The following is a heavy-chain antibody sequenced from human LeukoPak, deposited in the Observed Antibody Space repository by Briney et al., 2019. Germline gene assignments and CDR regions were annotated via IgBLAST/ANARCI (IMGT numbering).Heavy chain of an antibody. CDR1: GHTFTGHY. J-gene: IGHJ5*02. Sequence: GASVKVSCKASGHTFTGHYMHWVRQAPGQGLEWMGWINPNSGGTKYAQKFQGRVTLTRDTSISTAYMELSRLRCDDTAVYYCARSYDFWSGPPFDPWGQGTLVTVSS. CDR2: INPNSGGT. V-gene: IGHV1-2*02. CDR3: ARSYDFWSGPPFDP. D-gene: IGHD3-3*01.